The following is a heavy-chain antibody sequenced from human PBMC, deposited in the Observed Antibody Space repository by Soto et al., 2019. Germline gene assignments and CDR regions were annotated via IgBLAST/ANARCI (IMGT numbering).Heavy chain of an antibody. J-gene: IGHJ4*02. V-gene: IGHV2-5*02. Sequence: QITLKESGPTMVKPTQTLTLTCTFSGFSLTTSRVGVGWIRQPPGKALEWLALIYWDDDKRYSPSLRSRLTITKDTSKNQVVLTMTNMDPVDTATYYCSHMFGTGSHLGYWGQGTLVTVSS. CDR3: SHMFGTGSHLGY. D-gene: IGHD3-10*02. CDR1: GFSLTTSRVG. CDR2: IYWDDDK.